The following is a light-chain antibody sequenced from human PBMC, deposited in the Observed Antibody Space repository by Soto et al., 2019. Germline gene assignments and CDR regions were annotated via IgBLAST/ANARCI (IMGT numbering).Light chain of an antibody. V-gene: IGLV3-21*02. CDR2: DDS. CDR3: QVWDSSSDHVI. Sequence: SYELTQPPSVSVAPGQTASITCGGNVIGSISVHWYQQKPGQAPVLVVFDDSDRPSGIPERFSGSNSRNTATLTISRVEAWYEADYYCQVWDSSSDHVIFGGGTKLTVL. CDR1: VIGSIS. J-gene: IGLJ2*01.